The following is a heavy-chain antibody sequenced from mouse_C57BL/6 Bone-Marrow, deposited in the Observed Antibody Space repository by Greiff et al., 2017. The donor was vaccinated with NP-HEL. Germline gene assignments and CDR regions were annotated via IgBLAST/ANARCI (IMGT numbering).Heavy chain of an antibody. Sequence: QVQLQQPGTELVKPGASVKLSCKASGYTFTSYWMHWVKQRPGQGLEWIGNINPSNGGTNYNEKFQSKATLTVDKSSSTDYMQLSILTSEYSAVYYFSIFPYYAMDYWGQGTSVTVSS. V-gene: IGHV1-53*01. J-gene: IGHJ4*01. CDR1: GYTFTSYW. CDR3: SIFPYYAMDY. CDR2: INPSNGGT.